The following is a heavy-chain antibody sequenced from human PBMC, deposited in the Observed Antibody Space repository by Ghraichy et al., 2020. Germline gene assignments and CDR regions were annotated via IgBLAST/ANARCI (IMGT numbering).Heavy chain of an antibody. CDR2: INPNSGGT. J-gene: IGHJ3*02. CDR1: GYTFTGYY. Sequence: ASVKVSCKASGYTFTGYYMHWVRQAPGQGLEWMGWINPNSGGTNYAQKFQGRVTMTRDTSISTAYMELSRLRSDDTAVYYCARDPIVVVITEGAFDIWGQGTMVTVSS. V-gene: IGHV1-2*02. CDR3: ARDPIVVVITEGAFDI. D-gene: IGHD3-22*01.